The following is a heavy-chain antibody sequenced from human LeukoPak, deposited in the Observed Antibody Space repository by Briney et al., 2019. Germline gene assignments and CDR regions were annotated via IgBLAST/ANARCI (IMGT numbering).Heavy chain of an antibody. J-gene: IGHJ3*02. CDR3: ARGPNNQPLLYRARPLERGAFDI. CDR2: INHSGST. Sequence: PGGSLRLSCAASGFTFSTYGMSWVRQAPGKGLEWIGEINHSGSTNYNPSLKSRVTISVDTSKNQFSLKLSSVTAADTAVYYCARGPNNQPLLYRARPLERGAFDIWGQGTMVTVSS. V-gene: IGHV4-34*01. CDR1: GFTFSTYG. D-gene: IGHD2-2*02.